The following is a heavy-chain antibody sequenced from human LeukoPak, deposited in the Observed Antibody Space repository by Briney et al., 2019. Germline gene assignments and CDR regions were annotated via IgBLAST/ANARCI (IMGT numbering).Heavy chain of an antibody. Sequence: PSETLSLTCTVSGGSISSYYWSWIRQPPGKGLEWIGYIYYSGSTNYNPSLKSRVTISVDTSKNQFSLKLRPMIAAATAVYYCARDGRYYGSGSYFDYWGQGTLVTVSS. CDR3: ARDGRYYGSGSYFDY. CDR2: IYYSGST. D-gene: IGHD3-10*01. V-gene: IGHV4-59*01. J-gene: IGHJ4*02. CDR1: GGSISSYY.